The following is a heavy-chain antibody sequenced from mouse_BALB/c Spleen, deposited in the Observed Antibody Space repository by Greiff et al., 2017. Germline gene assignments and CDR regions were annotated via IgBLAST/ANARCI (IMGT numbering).Heavy chain of an antibody. Sequence: EVQGVESGGGLVQPGGSRKLSCAASGFTFSSFGMHWVRQAPEKGLEWVAYISSGSSTIYYADTVKGRFTISRDNPKNTLFLQMTSLRSEDTAMYYCARGSYVGYDLWGQGTTLTVSS. CDR3: ARGSYVGYDL. V-gene: IGHV5-17*02. CDR1: GFTFSSFG. CDR2: ISSGSSTI. J-gene: IGHJ2*01. D-gene: IGHD2-3*01.